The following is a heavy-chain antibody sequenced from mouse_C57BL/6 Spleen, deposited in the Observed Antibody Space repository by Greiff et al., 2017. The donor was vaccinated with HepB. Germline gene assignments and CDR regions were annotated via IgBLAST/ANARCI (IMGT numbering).Heavy chain of an antibody. J-gene: IGHJ4*01. D-gene: IGHD2-1*01. CDR3: TTGYGNEGYYAMDY. CDR2: IDPENGDT. CDR1: GFNIKDDY. Sequence: VQLKESGAELVRPGASVKLSCTASGFNIKDDYMHWVKQRPEQRLEWIGWIDPENGDTEYASKFPGKATITADTSSNTAYLQLSSLTSEDTAVYYCTTGYGNEGYYAMDYWGQGTSVTVSS. V-gene: IGHV14-4*01.